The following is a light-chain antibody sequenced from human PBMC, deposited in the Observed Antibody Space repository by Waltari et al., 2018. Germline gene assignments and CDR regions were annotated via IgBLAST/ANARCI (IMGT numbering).Light chain of an antibody. V-gene: IGLV1-51*01. CDR2: DNA. Sequence: QSVLTQPPSVSAAPGQKVTISCYRSTSNIGYNYVFWDQRLPGRPPKVLIYDNAKRPSGIPDLFTGSKSGTSATLTITGLQTGDEAAYYCATWESRLSADVVFGGGTKVTVL. J-gene: IGLJ2*01. CDR3: ATWESRLSADVV. CDR1: TSNIGYNY.